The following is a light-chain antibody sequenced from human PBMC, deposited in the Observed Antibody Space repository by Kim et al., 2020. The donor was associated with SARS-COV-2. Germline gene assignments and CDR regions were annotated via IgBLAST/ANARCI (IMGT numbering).Light chain of an antibody. V-gene: IGKV3-20*01. Sequence: LSLAPGESATRACRASQSVSGLAWFQQKPGQPPRLLINAASNRATGVPDRFSGSGSGTDFTLTISRLEPEDLAVYYCHQYGTLPKTFGQGTKLEI. CDR2: AAS. CDR1: QSVSG. J-gene: IGKJ2*01. CDR3: HQYGTLPKT.